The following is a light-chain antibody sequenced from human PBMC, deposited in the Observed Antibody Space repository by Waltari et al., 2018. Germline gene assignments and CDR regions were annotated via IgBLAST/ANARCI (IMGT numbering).Light chain of an antibody. CDR1: SSDVGGYNY. CDR2: DVS. Sequence: QSALTQPRSVSGSPGQSVTISCTGTSSDVGGYNYVSWHQQHPGKDPKLMIYDVSKRPSGVPVRFSGSQSCNPASPTISGLQAEDEADYYCCSYAGRYTWVFGGGTKLTVL. V-gene: IGLV2-11*01. J-gene: IGLJ3*02. CDR3: CSYAGRYTWV.